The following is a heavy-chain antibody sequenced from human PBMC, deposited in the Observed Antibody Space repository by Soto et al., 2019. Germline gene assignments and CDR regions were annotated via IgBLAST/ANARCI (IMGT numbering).Heavy chain of an antibody. CDR2: INPNSGGT. V-gene: IGHV1-2*02. CDR1: GYTFTGYY. J-gene: IGHJ4*02. CDR3: ARIHRRAAAGTLDY. Sequence: VASVKVSCKASGYTFTGYYMHWVRQAPGQGLEWMGWINPNSGGTNYAQKFQGRVTMTRDTSTSTAYMELSRLRSDDTAVYYCARIHRRAAAGTLDYWGQGTLVTVSS. D-gene: IGHD6-13*01.